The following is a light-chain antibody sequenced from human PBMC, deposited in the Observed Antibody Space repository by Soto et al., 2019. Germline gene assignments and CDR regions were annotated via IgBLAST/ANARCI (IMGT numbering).Light chain of an antibody. J-gene: IGKJ1*01. Sequence: EIVLTQSPGTLSLSPGERATLSCRASQSVSSGYLAWYQQKPGQAPRLLISGASRRATGIPDRFSGSGSGTDFTLTISRLEPEDFAVYYCQQYDGFPRTFGQGTK. CDR2: GAS. CDR3: QQYDGFPRT. CDR1: QSVSSGY. V-gene: IGKV3-20*01.